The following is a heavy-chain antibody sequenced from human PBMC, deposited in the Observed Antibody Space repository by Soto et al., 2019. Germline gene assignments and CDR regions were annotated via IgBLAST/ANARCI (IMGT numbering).Heavy chain of an antibody. J-gene: IGHJ4*02. CDR2: ISYDGSNK. D-gene: IGHD3-10*01. Sequence: PGGSLRLSCAASGFTFSSYGMHWVRQAPGKGLEWVAVISYDGSNKYYADSVKGRFTISRDNSKNTLYLQMNSLRAEDTAVYYCGSLGSGSYYYFDYWGQGTLVTGSS. CDR1: GFTFSSYG. CDR3: GSLGSGSYYYFDY. V-gene: IGHV3-30*03.